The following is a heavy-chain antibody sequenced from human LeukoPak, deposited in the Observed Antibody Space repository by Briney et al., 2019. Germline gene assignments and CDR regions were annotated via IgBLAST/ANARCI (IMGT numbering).Heavy chain of an antibody. D-gene: IGHD2-8*01. CDR3: AKGGYCTNGVCYLGWFDP. CDR1: GFTFSSYA. J-gene: IGHJ5*02. V-gene: IGHV3-23*01. Sequence: GGSLRLSCAASGFTFSSYAMSWVRQAPGKGLEWVSAISGSGGSTYYADSVKGRFTISRDNSKNTLYLQMNSLRAEDTAVYYCAKGGYCTNGVCYLGWFDPWGQGTLVTVSS. CDR2: ISGSGGST.